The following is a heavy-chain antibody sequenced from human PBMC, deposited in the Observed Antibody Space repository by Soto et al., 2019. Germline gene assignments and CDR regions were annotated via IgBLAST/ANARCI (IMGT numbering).Heavy chain of an antibody. D-gene: IGHD3-16*01. CDR3: ARDHAMITFGGVTGLGGY. CDR1: GYTITGYY. CDR2: INPNSGGT. Sequence: ASVKVSCKASGYTITGYYMHWVRQAHGQGLEWMGWINPNSGGTNYAQKFQGWVTMTRDTSISTAYMELSRLRSDDTAVYYCARDHAMITFGGVTGLGGYWGQGTLVTVSS. J-gene: IGHJ4*02. V-gene: IGHV1-2*04.